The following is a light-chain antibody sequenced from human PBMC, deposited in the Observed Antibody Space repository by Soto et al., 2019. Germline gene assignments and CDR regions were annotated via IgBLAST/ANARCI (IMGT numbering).Light chain of an antibody. V-gene: IGLV1-51*01. CDR1: SSNIGNNY. J-gene: IGLJ1*01. CDR2: DNN. Sequence: QSVLTQPPSVSAAPGLRVTISCSGSSSNIGNNYVSWYQQLPGTAPKLLIYDNNKRPSGIPDRFSGSKSGTSATLGITGLRTGDEADYYCGTWDSSLSVFYVFGTGTKLTVL. CDR3: GTWDSSLSVFYV.